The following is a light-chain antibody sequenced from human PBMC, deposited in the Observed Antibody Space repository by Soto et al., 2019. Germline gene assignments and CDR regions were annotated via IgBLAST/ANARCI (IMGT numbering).Light chain of an antibody. CDR3: SSYAGSNNVV. CDR1: SSDVGRFNF. CDR2: EVT. V-gene: IGLV2-8*01. Sequence: QSALTQPPSASGSPGQSVTISCTRTSSDVGRFNFVSWFQQHPGKAPKALIYEVTKRPSGVPDRFSASKSGNTASLTVSGLQAEDEADYYCSSYAGSNNVVFGGGTKLTVL. J-gene: IGLJ2*01.